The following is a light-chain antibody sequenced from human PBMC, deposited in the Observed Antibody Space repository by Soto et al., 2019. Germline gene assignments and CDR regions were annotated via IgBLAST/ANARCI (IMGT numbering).Light chain of an antibody. Sequence: EIVLTQSPCTLSLSPGERATLSFRASQSVSSSYLAWYQQKPGLAPRLILYDTSFRATGIPDRFSGSGSGTEFTLIISSLQSEDSAVYYCQQYNSWLWTFGQGTKVDIK. CDR2: DTS. CDR1: QSVSSSY. V-gene: IGKV3D-20*01. CDR3: QQYNSWLWT. J-gene: IGKJ1*01.